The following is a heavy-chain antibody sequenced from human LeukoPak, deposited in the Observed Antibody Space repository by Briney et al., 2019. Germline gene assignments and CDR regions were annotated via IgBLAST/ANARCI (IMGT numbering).Heavy chain of an antibody. CDR1: GFTFSTYW. V-gene: IGHV3-74*01. CDR3: ARGLLGIDY. J-gene: IGHJ4*02. Sequence: GGSLRLSCVASGFTFSTYWMHWVRQAPGKGLVWVSRINTDGTSTTYADSVKGRFTISRDNAKNTLYLQMNSLRAEDTAVYYCARGLLGIDYWGQGTLVTVSS. CDR2: INTDGTST. D-gene: IGHD2-8*02.